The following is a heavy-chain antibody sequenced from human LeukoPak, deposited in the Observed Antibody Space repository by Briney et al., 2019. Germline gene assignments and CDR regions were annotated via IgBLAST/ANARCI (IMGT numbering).Heavy chain of an antibody. Sequence: PGGSLRLSCAASGFTFSDYGIHWVRQAPGKGLEWVSVIWYDGSNKFYADSVKGRFTISRDNSKNTLFLQMNSLRAEDTAVYYCAKQSSSGWCSHYYFDFWGQGILVTVSS. J-gene: IGHJ4*02. CDR2: IWYDGSNK. D-gene: IGHD6-19*01. CDR1: GFTFSDYG. V-gene: IGHV3-33*06. CDR3: AKQSSSGWCSHYYFDF.